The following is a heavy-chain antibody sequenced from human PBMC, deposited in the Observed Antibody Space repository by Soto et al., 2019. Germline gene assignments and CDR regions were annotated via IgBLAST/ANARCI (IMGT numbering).Heavy chain of an antibody. CDR2: IWYDGSNK. Sequence: PGGSLRLSCAASGFTFSSYGMHWVRQAPGKGLEWVAVIWYDGSNKYYADSVKGRFTISRDNSKNTLYLQMNSLRAEDTAVYYCARESPQYNWNDYYYYSGMDVWGQGTTVT. D-gene: IGHD1-20*01. CDR3: ARESPQYNWNDYYYYSGMDV. J-gene: IGHJ6*02. V-gene: IGHV3-33*01. CDR1: GFTFSSYG.